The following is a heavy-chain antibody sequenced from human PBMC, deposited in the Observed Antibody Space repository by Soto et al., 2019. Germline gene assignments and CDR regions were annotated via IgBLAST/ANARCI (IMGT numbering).Heavy chain of an antibody. D-gene: IGHD4-4*01. V-gene: IGHV3-15*01. CDR2: IKSKTDGGTT. J-gene: IGHJ6*03. Sequence: PGGSLRLSCAASGFTFSNAWMSWVRQAPGKGLGWVGRIKSKTDGGTTDYAAPVKGRFTISRDNSKNTLYLQMNSLKAEDTAVYYCAKDPYPLGVTVHNGEYYYYYMDVWGKGTTVTVSS. CDR3: AKDPYPLGVTVHNGEYYYYYMDV. CDR1: GFTFSNAW.